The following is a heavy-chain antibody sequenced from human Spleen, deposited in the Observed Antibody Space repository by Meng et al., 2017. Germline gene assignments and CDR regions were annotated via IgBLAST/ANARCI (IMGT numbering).Heavy chain of an antibody. CDR2: INHSGST. J-gene: IGHJ5*02. CDR3: ARPGGELGIHNWFDP. D-gene: IGHD1-26*01. Sequence: QVQLQQLGAGLLKPSETLSLTCAVYGGSFSGYYWSWIRQPPGKGLEWIGEINHSGSTNYNPSLKSRVTISVDTSKNQFSLKLSSVTAADTAVYYCARPGGELGIHNWFDPWGQGTLVTVSS. V-gene: IGHV4-34*01. CDR1: GGSFSGYY.